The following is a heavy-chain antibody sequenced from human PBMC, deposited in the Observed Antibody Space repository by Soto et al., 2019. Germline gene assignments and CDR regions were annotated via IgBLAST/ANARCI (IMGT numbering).Heavy chain of an antibody. Sequence: QEQLVHSGAEVKKPGASVKVSCKTSGYTFTDYDINWVRQATGQGLEWIGWMNANSGETGYAQKFQVRFTMTRSAALSTAYLELSSLRSEDTAVCYCGRVAVAARPRWYNWFDPWGQGTLVTVSS. V-gene: IGHV1-8*01. CDR1: GYTFTDYD. D-gene: IGHD2-15*01. J-gene: IGHJ5*02. CDR2: MNANSGET. CDR3: GRVAVAARPRWYNWFDP.